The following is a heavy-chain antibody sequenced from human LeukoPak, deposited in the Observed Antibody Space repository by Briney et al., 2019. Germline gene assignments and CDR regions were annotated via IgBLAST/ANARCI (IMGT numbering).Heavy chain of an antibody. Sequence: GASVKVSCKASGYTFTSYDINWVRQATGQGLEWMGRINPNSGGTNYAQKFQGRVTMTRDTSISTAYMELSRLRSDDTAVYYCARFGDYYYYDSSGYYGLDYWGQGTLVTVSS. V-gene: IGHV1-2*06. CDR1: GYTFTSYD. CDR3: ARFGDYYYYDSSGYYGLDY. J-gene: IGHJ4*02. D-gene: IGHD3-22*01. CDR2: INPNSGGT.